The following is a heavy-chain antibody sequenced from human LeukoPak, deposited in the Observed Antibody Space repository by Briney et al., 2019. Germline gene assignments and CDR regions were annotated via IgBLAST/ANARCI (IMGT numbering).Heavy chain of an antibody. D-gene: IGHD3-3*01. CDR1: GYTFTSYD. J-gene: IGHJ4*02. CDR3: ARGRRTIFGVVIMKSFDY. Sequence: ASAKVSCKASGYTFTSYDINWVRQATGQGLEWMGWMNPNSGNTGYAQKFQGRVTMTRNTSISTAYMELSSLRSEDTAVYYCARGRRTIFGVVIMKSFDYWGQGTLVTVSS. V-gene: IGHV1-8*01. CDR2: MNPNSGNT.